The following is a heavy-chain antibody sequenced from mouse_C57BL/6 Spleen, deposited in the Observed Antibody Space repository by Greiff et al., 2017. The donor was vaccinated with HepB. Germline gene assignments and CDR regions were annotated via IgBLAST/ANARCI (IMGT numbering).Heavy chain of an antibody. Sequence: VQLQQPGAELVMPGASVKLSCKASGYTFTSYWMHWVKQRPGQGLEWIGEIDPSDSYTNYNQKFKGKSTLTVDKSSSTAYMQLSSLTSEDSAVYYCARWGDAKGYFDYWGQGTTLTVSS. J-gene: IGHJ2*01. CDR1: GYTFTSYW. CDR3: ARWGDAKGYFDY. CDR2: IDPSDSYT. V-gene: IGHV1-69*01. D-gene: IGHD2-13*01.